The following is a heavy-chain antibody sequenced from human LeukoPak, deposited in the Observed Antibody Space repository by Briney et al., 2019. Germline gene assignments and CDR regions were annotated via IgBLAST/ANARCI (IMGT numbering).Heavy chain of an antibody. V-gene: IGHV4-59*01. CDR3: ARSIAARQWVDY. Sequence: PSETLSLTCTVSGASISNYDWSWIRQPPGKGLEWIGYIYYSGSTNYNPSLKSRVTISVDTSKNQFSLKLSSVTAADTAVYYCARSIAARQWVDYWGQGTLVTVSS. CDR2: IYYSGST. CDR1: GASISNYD. D-gene: IGHD6-6*01. J-gene: IGHJ4*02.